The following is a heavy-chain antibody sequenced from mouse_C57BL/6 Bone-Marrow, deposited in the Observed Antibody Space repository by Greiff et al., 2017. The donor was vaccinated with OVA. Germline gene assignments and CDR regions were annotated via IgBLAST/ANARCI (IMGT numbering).Heavy chain of an antibody. CDR1: GYTFTSYW. J-gene: IGHJ1*03. Sequence: VQLQQPGAELVKPGASVKMSCKASGYTFTSYWITWVKQRPGQGLEWIGDIYPGSGSTNYNEKFKSKATLTVDTSSSTAYMQLSSLTSEDSAVYYCALDYYYGSSRHWYFDVWGTGTTVTVSS. D-gene: IGHD1-1*01. CDR3: ALDYYYGSSRHWYFDV. V-gene: IGHV1-55*01. CDR2: IYPGSGST.